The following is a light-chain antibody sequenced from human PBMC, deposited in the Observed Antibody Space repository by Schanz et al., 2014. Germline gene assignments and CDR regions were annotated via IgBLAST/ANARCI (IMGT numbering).Light chain of an antibody. J-gene: IGKJ4*01. CDR1: QNLLHSSNNRNY. Sequence: DIVMTQSPDSLAVSLGERATLNCKSSQNLLHSSNNRNYLAWYQLKPGQPPKLLIYWASTREAGVPDRFSGGGSGTDFTLTISSLQAEDVAVYYCQQYYNTPLTFGGGTKVEIK. V-gene: IGKV4-1*01. CDR2: WAS. CDR3: QQYYNTPLT.